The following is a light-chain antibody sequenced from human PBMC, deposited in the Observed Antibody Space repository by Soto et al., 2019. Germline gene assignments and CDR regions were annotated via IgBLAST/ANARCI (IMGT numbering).Light chain of an antibody. J-gene: IGLJ2*01. CDR1: SSNIGAGYD. CDR2: GNS. CDR3: QAYDSSLSGNVV. V-gene: IGLV1-40*01. Sequence: QSVLTQPPSVSGAPGQRVTISCTGSSSNIGAGYDVHWYQQLPGTAPKLLIYGNSNRPSGVPDRFSGSKSGTSASLAITGLQAEDGADYYCQAYDSSLSGNVVFGGGTKRTVL.